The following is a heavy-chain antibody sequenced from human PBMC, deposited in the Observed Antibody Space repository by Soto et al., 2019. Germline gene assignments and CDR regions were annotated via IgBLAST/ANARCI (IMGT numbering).Heavy chain of an antibody. CDR2: IYYSGST. Sequence: QLQLQESGPGLVKPSETLSLTCTVSGGSISSSSYYWGWIRQPPGKGLEWIGSIYYSGSTYYNPSLKSRVTISVDTSKNQFSLKLSSVTAADTAVYYCARALGYCSGGSCYSSLTFEYWGQGTLVTVSS. CDR3: ARALGYCSGGSCYSSLTFEY. J-gene: IGHJ4*02. CDR1: GGSISSSSYY. D-gene: IGHD2-15*01. V-gene: IGHV4-39*01.